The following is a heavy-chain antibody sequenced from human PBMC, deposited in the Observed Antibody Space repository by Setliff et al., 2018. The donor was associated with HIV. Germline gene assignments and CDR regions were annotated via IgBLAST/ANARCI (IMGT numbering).Heavy chain of an antibody. CDR1: GYTFNNYY. CDR3: ARAYYDFVWGSHRYRFYYFDY. CDR2: INPSDNRT. Sequence: ASVKVSCKASGYTFNNYYMHWVRQAPGQGLEWMGIINPSDNRTYYAQKFQGRVTMTRETSTSSVYMELRSLRSEDTAVYYCARAYYDFVWGSHRYRFYYFDYWGQGSLVTVSS. D-gene: IGHD3-16*02. V-gene: IGHV1-46*02. J-gene: IGHJ4*02.